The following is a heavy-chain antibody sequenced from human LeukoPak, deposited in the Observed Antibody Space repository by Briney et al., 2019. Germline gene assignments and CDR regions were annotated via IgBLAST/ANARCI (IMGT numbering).Heavy chain of an antibody. J-gene: IGHJ3*02. V-gene: IGHV4-39*01. CDR3: ASTYQLPDTDAFDI. CDR1: GGSISSSSYY. Sequence: PETLSLTCSVSGGSISSSSYYWGWIRQPPGKGLEWIGSIYYSGSTYYNPSLKSRVTISVDTSKNQFSLKLSSVTAADTAVYYCASTYQLPDTDAFDIWGQGTMVTVSS. CDR2: IYYSGST. D-gene: IGHD2-2*01.